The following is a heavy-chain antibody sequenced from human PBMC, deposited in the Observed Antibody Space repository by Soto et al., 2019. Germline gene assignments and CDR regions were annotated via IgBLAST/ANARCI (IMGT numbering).Heavy chain of an antibody. CDR2: MNPNSGNT. CDR1: GYTFTSYD. Sequence: ASVKVSCKASGYTFTSYDINWVRQATGQGLEWMGWMNPNSGNTGYAQKFQGRVTMTRNTSISTAYMELSSLRSEDTAVYYCARGWEAVDMVRGVITYYFDYWGQGTLVTVSS. D-gene: IGHD3-10*01. J-gene: IGHJ4*02. V-gene: IGHV1-8*01. CDR3: ARGWEAVDMVRGVITYYFDY.